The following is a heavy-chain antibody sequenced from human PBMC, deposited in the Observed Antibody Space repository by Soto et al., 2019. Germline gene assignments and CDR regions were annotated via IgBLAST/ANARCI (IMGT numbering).Heavy chain of an antibody. CDR3: ASLGRNYYNGMDV. CDR2: ISPSGDS. D-gene: IGHD3-10*01. V-gene: IGHV4-4*07. CDR1: GAYITTYY. Sequence: SETLSLTCAVSGAYITTYYWTWIRQPAGKGLEWIGRISPSGDSTYNPSLQSRLSMSVDTFKNHLSLTLTSVTAADTAVYYCASLGRNYYNGMDVWGPGTTVTVSS. J-gene: IGHJ6*02.